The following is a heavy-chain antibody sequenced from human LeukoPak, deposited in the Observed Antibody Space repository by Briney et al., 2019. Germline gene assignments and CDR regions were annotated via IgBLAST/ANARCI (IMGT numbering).Heavy chain of an antibody. CDR2: ISYDGSNK. D-gene: IGHD3-22*01. J-gene: IGHJ4*02. V-gene: IGHV3-30-3*02. Sequence: GGSLRLSCAASGFTFSSYAMHWVRQAPGKGLEWVAVISYDGSNKYYADSVKGRFTISRDNAKNSLYLQMNSLRAEDTALYYCAKSRFYDSSGSGLDYWGQGTLVTVSS. CDR1: GFTFSSYA. CDR3: AKSRFYDSSGSGLDY.